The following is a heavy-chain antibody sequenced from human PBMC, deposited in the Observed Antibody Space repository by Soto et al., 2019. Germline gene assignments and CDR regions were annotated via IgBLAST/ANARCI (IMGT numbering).Heavy chain of an antibody. V-gene: IGHV3-30*18. Sequence: GWSLRLSCAASGFTFSSYGMHWVRQAPGKGLEWVAVISYDGSNKYYADSVKGRFTISRDNSKNTLYLQMNSLRAEDTAVYYCAKGGEYCSGGSCYGWFDPWGQGTLVTVSS. D-gene: IGHD2-15*01. CDR3: AKGGEYCSGGSCYGWFDP. CDR1: GFTFSSYG. J-gene: IGHJ5*02. CDR2: ISYDGSNK.